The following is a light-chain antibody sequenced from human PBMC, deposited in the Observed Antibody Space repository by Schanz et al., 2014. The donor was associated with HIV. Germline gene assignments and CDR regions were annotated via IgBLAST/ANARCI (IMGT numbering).Light chain of an antibody. J-gene: IGKJ1*01. CDR1: QTVSSNS. CDR2: STS. Sequence: ELVLTQSPVILSLSPGESATLSCRASQTVSSNSLGWYQQKRGQVPRLLIYSTSRRANGIPDRFSGSGSGTDFTLTISRLEPEDFAVYYCQQYGVSPPWTFGQGTKVEVK. CDR3: QQYGVSPPWT. V-gene: IGKV3-20*01.